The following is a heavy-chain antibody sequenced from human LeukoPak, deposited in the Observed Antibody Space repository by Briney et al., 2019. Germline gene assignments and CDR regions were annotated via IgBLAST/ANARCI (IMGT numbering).Heavy chain of an antibody. CDR1: GYTFTDYY. Sequence: ASVKVSCKASGYTFTDYYLHWVRQAPGQGLEWMGWINPNSGDTDYAQKFQGRVTMTTDTSTSTAYMELRSLRSDDTAVYYCARDHSSSCQLFDYWGQGTLVTVSS. CDR3: ARDHSSSCQLFDY. V-gene: IGHV1-2*02. D-gene: IGHD6-13*01. J-gene: IGHJ4*02. CDR2: INPNSGDT.